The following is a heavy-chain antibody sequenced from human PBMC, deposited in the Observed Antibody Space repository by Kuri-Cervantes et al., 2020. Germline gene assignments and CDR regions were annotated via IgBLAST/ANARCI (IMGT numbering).Heavy chain of an antibody. CDR1: GLTFSSTS. CDR3: ARNYYYMDV. CDR2: ISSGGSTI. V-gene: IGHV3-48*01. Sequence: GESLRLSCAVSGLTFSSTSMNWVRQAPGKGPEWVSYISSGGSTIYYADFVKGRFTISRDNAKNSLYLQMNSLRAEDTAVYYCARNYYYMDVWGKGTTVTVSS. J-gene: IGHJ6*03.